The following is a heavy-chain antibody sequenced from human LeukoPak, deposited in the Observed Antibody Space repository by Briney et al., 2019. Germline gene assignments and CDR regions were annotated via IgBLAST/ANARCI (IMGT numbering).Heavy chain of an antibody. V-gene: IGHV3-21*01. CDR3: AADSSGYPLYYYYYMDV. CDR1: GFTFSSYS. Sequence: GGSLRLSCVASGFTFSSYSMNWVRQAPGKGLEWVSSISSSSSYIYYADSVKGRFTISRDNAKNSLYLQMNSLRAEDTAVYYCAADSSGYPLYYYYYMDVWGKGTTVTVSS. J-gene: IGHJ6*03. D-gene: IGHD3-22*01. CDR2: ISSSSSYI.